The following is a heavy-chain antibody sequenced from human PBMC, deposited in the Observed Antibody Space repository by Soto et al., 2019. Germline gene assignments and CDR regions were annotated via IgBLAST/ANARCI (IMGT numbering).Heavy chain of an antibody. J-gene: IGHJ6*02. Sequence: GGSLRLSCAASGFTVNSHAMSWVRQAPGKGLEWVASISGSGDGTYYGDSVKGRFTISRDSSSSTLYLQMNNLRGEDTAVYFCTKSRRGILMVYGFGGMDVWGQGTTETVSS. V-gene: IGHV3-23*01. CDR1: GFTVNSHA. D-gene: IGHD2-8*01. CDR2: ISGSGDGT. CDR3: TKSRRGILMVYGFGGMDV.